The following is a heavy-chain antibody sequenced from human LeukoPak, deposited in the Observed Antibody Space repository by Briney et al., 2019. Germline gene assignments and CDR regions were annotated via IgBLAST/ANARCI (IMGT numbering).Heavy chain of an antibody. Sequence: ASVKVSCKASGYIFTSYGITWVRQAPGQELEWMGWINTYNGNTNYAQKVQGRVTMTTDTSTRTAYMELRSLRSDDTAIYYCARDLVSGNGYTSSCYYWGQGTQVTVSS. CDR2: INTYNGNT. CDR1: GYIFTSYG. J-gene: IGHJ4*02. V-gene: IGHV1-18*01. D-gene: IGHD6-13*01. CDR3: ARDLVSGNGYTSSCYY.